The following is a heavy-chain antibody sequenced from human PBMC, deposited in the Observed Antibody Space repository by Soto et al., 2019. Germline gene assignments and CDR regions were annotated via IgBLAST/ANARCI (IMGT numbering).Heavy chain of an antibody. V-gene: IGHV3-9*01. Sequence: PGGSLRLSCAVSGFTFDDYAMHWVRQAPGKGLEWVAGIIWNSAYIVYADSVKGRFTISRDNAKNSLYLQMNSLRAEDTALYYCVNDSTVSGVRQGLDFWGRGTLVTVSS. CDR3: VNDSTVSGVRQGLDF. CDR2: IIWNSAYI. D-gene: IGHD6-19*01. CDR1: GFTFDDYA. J-gene: IGHJ4*02.